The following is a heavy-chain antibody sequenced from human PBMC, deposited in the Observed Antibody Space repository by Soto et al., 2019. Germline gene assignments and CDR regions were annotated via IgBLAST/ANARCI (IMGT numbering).Heavy chain of an antibody. Sequence: QMQLVQSGPEVKKPGSSVKVSCKASGDSFGSYDVSWVRQAPGQGLEWMGAIIPVFGTTNYTQKFQGRVTITADDSTTTAYMELSSLRSDDTAVYYCAREPFGRFDPWGQGTLVTVSS. D-gene: IGHD3-10*01. CDR3: AREPFGRFDP. V-gene: IGHV1-69*01. CDR2: IIPVFGTT. CDR1: GDSFGSYD. J-gene: IGHJ5*02.